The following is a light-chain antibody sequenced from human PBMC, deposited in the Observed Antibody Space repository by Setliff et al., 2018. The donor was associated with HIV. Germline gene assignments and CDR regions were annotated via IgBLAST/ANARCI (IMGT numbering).Light chain of an antibody. CDR3: CSYAGTYTSYVI. V-gene: IGLV2-11*01. CDR1: SSDFGGNNY. Sequence: QAVVAQPRSVSGSPGQSVTISCTGTSSDFGGNNYVSWYQHHPGKVPKLMIYDVSKWPSGVPDRFSGSKSGNTASLTISGLQAEDEADYYCCSYAGTYTSYVIFGGGTKVTVL. J-gene: IGLJ2*01. CDR2: DVS.